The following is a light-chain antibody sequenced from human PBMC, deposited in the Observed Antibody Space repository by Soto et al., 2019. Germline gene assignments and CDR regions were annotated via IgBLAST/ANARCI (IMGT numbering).Light chain of an antibody. J-gene: IGLJ1*01. Sequence: QSALTQPDSVSGSPGQSVAISCTAASSDICNYNYVSWYQQRPGKVPKLIIHDVSDRPSGVSDRFSGSKSGNTASLTISGLQAEYEADYYCSSYTSTSTYVFGTGTKLTVL. CDR1: SSDICNYNY. CDR3: SSYTSTSTYV. V-gene: IGLV2-14*03. CDR2: DVS.